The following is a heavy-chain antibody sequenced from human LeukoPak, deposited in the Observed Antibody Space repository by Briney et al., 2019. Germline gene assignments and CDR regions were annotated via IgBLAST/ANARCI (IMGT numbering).Heavy chain of an antibody. CDR2: IRYDGSNK. J-gene: IGHJ4*02. CDR3: AKSRPPYDSSGYYSYYFDY. Sequence: PGGSLRLSCAASGFTFSSYGMHWVRQAPGKGLEWVAFIRYDGSNKYYADSVKGRFTISRDNSKNTLYLQMNSLRAEDTAVYYCAKSRPPYDSSGYYSYYFDYWGQGTLVTVSS. CDR1: GFTFSSYG. D-gene: IGHD3-22*01. V-gene: IGHV3-30*02.